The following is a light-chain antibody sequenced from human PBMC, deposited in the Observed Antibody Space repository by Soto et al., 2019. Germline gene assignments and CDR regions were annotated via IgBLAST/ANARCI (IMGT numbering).Light chain of an antibody. Sequence: DIQMTQSPSTLSASVGDRVTITCRASQSINNWLAWYQQKPGKAPELLIFDASNLKSGVSSRFSGSGSGTEFTLTISRLQPDDVATYYCLQYSSHSWTFGQGTKVDIK. J-gene: IGKJ1*01. CDR1: QSINNW. CDR2: DAS. CDR3: LQYSSHSWT. V-gene: IGKV1-5*01.